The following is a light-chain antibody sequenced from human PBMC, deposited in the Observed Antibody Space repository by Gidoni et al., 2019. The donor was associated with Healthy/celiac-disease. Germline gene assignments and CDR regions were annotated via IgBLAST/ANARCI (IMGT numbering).Light chain of an antibody. Sequence: QSALTQPRSVSGSPGQSVTISCTGTSSDVGGYNYVSWYPQHPGKAPKLMIYDVSKRPSGVPDRFSGSKSGNTASLTISGLQAEDEADYYCCSYAGSYPSYVFGTGTKVTVL. V-gene: IGLV2-11*01. CDR3: CSYAGSYPSYV. CDR1: SSDVGGYNY. J-gene: IGLJ1*01. CDR2: DVS.